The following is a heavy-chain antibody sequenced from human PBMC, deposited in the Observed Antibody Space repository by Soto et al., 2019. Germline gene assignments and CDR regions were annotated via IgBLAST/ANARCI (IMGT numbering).Heavy chain of an antibody. V-gene: IGHV5-10-1*01. Sequence: GESLKISGKGSGYSFTSYWISWVRQMPGKGLEWMGRIDPSDSYTNYSPSFQGHVTISADKSISTAYLQWSSLKASDTAMYYCARPPRTSYEVWGMDVWGQGTTVTVSS. D-gene: IGHD2-2*01. J-gene: IGHJ6*02. CDR2: IDPSDSYT. CDR3: ARPPRTSYEVWGMDV. CDR1: GYSFTSYW.